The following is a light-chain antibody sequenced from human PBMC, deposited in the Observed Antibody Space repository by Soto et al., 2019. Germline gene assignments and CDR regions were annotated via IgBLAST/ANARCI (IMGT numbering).Light chain of an antibody. CDR3: QQYGSSPLT. J-gene: IGKJ4*01. V-gene: IGKV3-20*01. CDR2: GAS. Sequence: EIVLTQSPGTLSLSPGDRATLSCRASQTISSNYLAWYQQQPGQAPRLLIYGASSRATGIPDRFSGSGSGTDFTLTISRLEPEDFAVYYCQQYGSSPLTFGGGTKVDIK. CDR1: QTISSNY.